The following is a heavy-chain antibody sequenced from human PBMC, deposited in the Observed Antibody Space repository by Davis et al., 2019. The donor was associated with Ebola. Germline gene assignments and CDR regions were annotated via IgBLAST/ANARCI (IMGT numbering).Heavy chain of an antibody. CDR2: IIPIFGTA. Sequence: SVKVSCKASGYTFTSYGISWVRQAPGQGLEWMGGIIPIFGTANYAQKFQGRVTITADESTSTAYMELSSLRSEDTAVYYCARAPVYCSGGSCFLAEFDYWGQGTLVTVSS. J-gene: IGHJ4*02. CDR1: GYTFTSYG. V-gene: IGHV1-69*13. D-gene: IGHD2-15*01. CDR3: ARAPVYCSGGSCFLAEFDY.